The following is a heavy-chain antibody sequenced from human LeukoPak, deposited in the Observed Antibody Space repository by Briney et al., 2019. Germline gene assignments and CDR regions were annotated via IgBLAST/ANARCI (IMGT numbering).Heavy chain of an antibody. CDR3: ARHGGSEAGFDY. J-gene: IGHJ4*02. CDR2: IYQSGST. Sequence: PSETLSLTCSVSGYLISSGYYWGWIRQPPGKGLEWIGSIYQSGSTYYNPSLKSRVTISVDTSKNQFSLKLSSVTAADTAVYYCARHGGSEAGFDYWGQGTLVTVSS. V-gene: IGHV4-38-2*02. D-gene: IGHD1-26*01. CDR1: GYLISSGYY.